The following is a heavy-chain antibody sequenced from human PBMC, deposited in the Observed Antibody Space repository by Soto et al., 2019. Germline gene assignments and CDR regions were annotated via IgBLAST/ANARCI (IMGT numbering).Heavy chain of an antibody. J-gene: IGHJ4*02. CDR3: ARDLREIAAAGIGIDY. D-gene: IGHD6-13*01. CDR1: GGSFSGYY. V-gene: IGHV4-34*01. Sequence: SETLSLTCAVYGGSFSGYYWSWIRQPPGKGLEWIGEINHSGSTNYNPSLKSRVTISVDTSKNQFSLKLSSVTAADTAVYYCARDLREIAAAGIGIDYWGQGTLVTVSS. CDR2: INHSGST.